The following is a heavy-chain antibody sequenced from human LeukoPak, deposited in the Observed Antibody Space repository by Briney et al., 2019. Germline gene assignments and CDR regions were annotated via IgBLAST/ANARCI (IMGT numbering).Heavy chain of an antibody. Sequence: GGSLRLSCAASGFTFSSYAMSWVRQAPGKGLEWVSYISSSGSTIYYADSVKGRFTISRDNAKNSLYLQMNSLRAEDTAVYYCARGLAVTALGYWGQGTLVTVSS. CDR3: ARGLAVTALGY. V-gene: IGHV3-48*03. D-gene: IGHD2-21*02. CDR2: ISSSGSTI. CDR1: GFTFSSYA. J-gene: IGHJ4*02.